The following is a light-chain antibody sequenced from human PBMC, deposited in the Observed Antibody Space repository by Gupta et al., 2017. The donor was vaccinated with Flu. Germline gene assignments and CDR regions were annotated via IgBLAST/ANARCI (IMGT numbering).Light chain of an antibody. CDR1: VLSEAY. V-gene: IGLV3-25*03. CDR3: QAADRNDKWV. Sequence: SGDVLSEAYVYWNQQKTGQAPVVVLQKDTVRPSGIPKRFSGSTSGTKVTLIISGVQAEDEADYYCQAADRNDKWVFGGGTRLTV. J-gene: IGLJ3*02. CDR2: KDT.